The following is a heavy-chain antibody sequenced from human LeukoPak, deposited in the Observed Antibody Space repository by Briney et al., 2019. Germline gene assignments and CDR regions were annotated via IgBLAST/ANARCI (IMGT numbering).Heavy chain of an antibody. Sequence: SETLSLTCAVSGYSISSGYYWGWIRQPPGKGLEWIGSIYHSGSTYYNPSLKSRVTISVDTSKNQFSLKLSTVTAADTAVYYCARVSAAAGTRDHYYYYYYMDVWGNRTTVTVSS. J-gene: IGHJ6*03. CDR2: IYHSGST. V-gene: IGHV4-38-2*01. CDR1: GYSISSGYY. D-gene: IGHD6-13*01. CDR3: ARVSAAAGTRDHYYYYYYMDV.